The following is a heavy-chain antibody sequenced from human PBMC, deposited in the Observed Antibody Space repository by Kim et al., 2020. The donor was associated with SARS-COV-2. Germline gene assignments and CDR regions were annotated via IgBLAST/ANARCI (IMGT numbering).Heavy chain of an antibody. CDR2: ISSSSSYI. J-gene: IGHJ6*02. CDR1: GFTFSSYS. D-gene: IGHD4-4*01. V-gene: IGHV3-21*01. CDR3: ARDDYSNYPQLYYGMDF. Sequence: GGSLRLSCAASGFTFSSYSMNWVRQAPGKGLEWVSSISSSSSYIYYADSVKGRFTISRDNAKNSLYLQMNSLRAEDTAVYYCARDDYSNYPQLYYGMDFWGQGTTVTVSS.